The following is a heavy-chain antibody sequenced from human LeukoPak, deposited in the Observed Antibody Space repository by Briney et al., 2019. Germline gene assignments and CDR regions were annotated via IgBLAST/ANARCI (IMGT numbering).Heavy chain of an antibody. CDR3: ATDGTAGVDY. D-gene: IGHD1/OR15-1a*01. CDR2: INHNSGGT. J-gene: IGHJ4*02. CDR1: GYTLTGYY. Sequence: SVTDSCMASGYTLTGYYMHWVRQAPAQGREWMGWINHNSGGTNSAQKFQGWETMTSDTTISTAYMELSRLRYDDTGLQYRATDGTAGVDYWGQGTLVTVSS. V-gene: IGHV1-2*04.